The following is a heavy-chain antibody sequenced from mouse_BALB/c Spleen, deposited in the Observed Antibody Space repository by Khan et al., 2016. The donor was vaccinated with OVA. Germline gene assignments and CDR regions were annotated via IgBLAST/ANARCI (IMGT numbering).Heavy chain of an antibody. Sequence: QVQLKQSGPGLVQPSQSLSITCTVSGFSLTNYSVHWVRQSPGQGLEWLGVIWSAGSTDYNAAFISRLTIRKDNSRSQVFFKMNSMQPNDTAIYSCARRGYDYGRGALFAYWGQGTLVTVSA. D-gene: IGHD2-4*01. J-gene: IGHJ3*01. V-gene: IGHV2-2*02. CDR1: GFSLTNYS. CDR3: ARRGYDYGRGALFAY. CDR2: IWSAGST.